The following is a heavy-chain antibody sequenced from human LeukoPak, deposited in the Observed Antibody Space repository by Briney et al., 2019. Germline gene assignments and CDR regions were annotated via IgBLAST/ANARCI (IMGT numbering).Heavy chain of an antibody. D-gene: IGHD6-19*01. J-gene: IGHJ6*02. V-gene: IGHV4-30-4*01. CDR3: ARECVAGSRCGMDV. Sequence: SQTLSLTCTVSGGSISSGDYYWSWLRQPPGQGLEWVGYIYYSGSTYYNPSLKSQVTISVDTSKNQFSLKLSSVTAADTAVYYCARECVAGSRCGMDVWGQGTTVTVSS. CDR1: GGSISSGDYY. CDR2: IYYSGST.